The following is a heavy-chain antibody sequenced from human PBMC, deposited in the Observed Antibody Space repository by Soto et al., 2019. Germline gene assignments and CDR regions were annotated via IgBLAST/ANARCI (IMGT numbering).Heavy chain of an antibody. CDR1: GGSISSSSYY. V-gene: IGHV4-39*01. Sequence: QLQLQESGPGLVKPSETLSLTCTVSGGSISSSSYYWGWIRQPPGKGLEWIGSIYYSGSTYYNPSLKSRVTISVDTSKNQSSLKLSSVTAADTAVYYCARLCGTVTTLFDPWGQGTLVTVSS. CDR3: ARLCGTVTTLFDP. CDR2: IYYSGST. J-gene: IGHJ5*02. D-gene: IGHD4-17*01.